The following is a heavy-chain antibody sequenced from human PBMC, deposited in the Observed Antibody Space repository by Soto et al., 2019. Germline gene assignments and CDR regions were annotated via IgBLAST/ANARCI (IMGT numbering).Heavy chain of an antibody. CDR2: INHSGST. V-gene: IGHV4-34*01. CDR3: ASHIRIAARRGFDY. J-gene: IGHJ4*02. CDR1: GGSFSGYY. Sequence: SETLSLTCAVYGGSFSGYYWSWIRQPPGKGLEWIGEINHSGSTNYNPSLKSRVTISVDTSKNQFSLKLSSVTAADTAVYYCASHIRIAARRGFDYWGQGTLVTVSS. D-gene: IGHD6-6*01.